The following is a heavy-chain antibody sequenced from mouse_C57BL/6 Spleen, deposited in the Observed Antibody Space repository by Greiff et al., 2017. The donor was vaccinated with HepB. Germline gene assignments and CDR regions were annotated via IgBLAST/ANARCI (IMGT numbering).Heavy chain of an antibody. CDR2: IHPNSGST. CDR1: GYTFTSYW. D-gene: IGHD1-1*01. J-gene: IGHJ2*01. V-gene: IGHV1-64*01. Sequence: QVQLKQPGAELVKPGASVKLSCKASGYTFTSYWMHWVKQRPGQGLEWIGMIHPNSGSTNYNEKFKSKATLTVDKSSSTAYMQLSSLTSEDSAVYYCARPHYYGTYYFDYWGQGTTLTVSS. CDR3: ARPHYYGTYYFDY.